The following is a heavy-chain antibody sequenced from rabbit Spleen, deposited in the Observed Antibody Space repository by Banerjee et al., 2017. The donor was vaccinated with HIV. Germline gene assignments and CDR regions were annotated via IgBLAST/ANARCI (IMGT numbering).Heavy chain of an antibody. CDR2: IYSGDGST. V-gene: IGHV1S40*01. J-gene: IGHJ4*01. D-gene: IGHD4-2*01. Sequence: QSLEESGGDLVKPEGSLALTCTASGFTLSSYNMCWVRQAPGKGLEWIACIYSGDGSTWYASWAKGRFTISKTSSTTVTLQMTSLTAADTATYFCARDAAGREDFNLWGQGTLVTVS. CDR1: GFTLSSYN. CDR3: ARDAAGREDFNL.